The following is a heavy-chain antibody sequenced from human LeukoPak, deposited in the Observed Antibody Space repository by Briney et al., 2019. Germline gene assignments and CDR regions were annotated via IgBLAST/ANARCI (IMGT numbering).Heavy chain of an antibody. J-gene: IGHJ4*02. CDR2: IYYSGST. D-gene: IGHD5-18*01. Sequence: KASETLSLTCTVSGGSISNSSYYWGWIRQPPGKGLEWIGSIYYSGSTYYNPSLKSRVSISVDTSKNQFSLKLSSVTAADTAVYYCARPGGYSYGKDYWGQGTLVTVSS. CDR1: GGSISNSSYY. CDR3: ARPGGYSYGKDY. V-gene: IGHV4-39*01.